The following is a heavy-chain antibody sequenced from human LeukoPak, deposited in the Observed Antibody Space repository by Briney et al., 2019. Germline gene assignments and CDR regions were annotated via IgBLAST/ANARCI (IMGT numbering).Heavy chain of an antibody. Sequence: GGSLRLSCAASGFTVSSNYMSWVRQAPGKGLEGVSLIYSGGTTYYADSVKGRFTISRDNSKNTLYLQMNSLRAEDTAVYYCARVASSGYYQSPYYFDYWGQGTLVTVSS. J-gene: IGHJ4*02. CDR1: GFTVSSNY. CDR3: ARVASSGYYQSPYYFDY. V-gene: IGHV3-66*01. CDR2: IYSGGTT. D-gene: IGHD3-22*01.